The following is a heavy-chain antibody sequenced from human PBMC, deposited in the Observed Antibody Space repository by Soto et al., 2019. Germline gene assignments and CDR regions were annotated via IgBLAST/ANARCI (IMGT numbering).Heavy chain of an antibody. Sequence: GGSLRLSCAASGFTFTNYAMSWVRQAPGKGLEWVSIIIGNRGNAYYADSVRGRFTISRDNSKSTLYLQMNSLSAEDTALNYYGKDLSFWTGYGYYFGMDVWGRGTTVTVSS. D-gene: IGHD3-3*01. J-gene: IGHJ6*02. CDR3: GKDLSFWTGYGYYFGMDV. V-gene: IGHV3-23*01. CDR1: GFTFTNYA. CDR2: IIGNRGNA.